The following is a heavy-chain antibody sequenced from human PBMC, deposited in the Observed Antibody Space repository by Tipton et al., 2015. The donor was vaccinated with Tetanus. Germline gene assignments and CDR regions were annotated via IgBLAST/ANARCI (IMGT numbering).Heavy chain of an antibody. Sequence: LRLSCSVSGGSISSSDHYWGWIRQHPGKGLEWIGYIHYSGNTFYKPSLKSRVTISVDTSKKQFSLKMTSVTAADTAVYYCARGVDRTKAGIDWGQGTLVTVSS. CDR1: GGSISSSDHY. D-gene: IGHD5-12*01. J-gene: IGHJ4*02. CDR2: IHYSGNT. CDR3: ARGVDRTKAGID. V-gene: IGHV4-31*03.